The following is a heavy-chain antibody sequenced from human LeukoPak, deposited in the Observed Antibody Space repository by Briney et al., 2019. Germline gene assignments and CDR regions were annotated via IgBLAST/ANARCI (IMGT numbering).Heavy chain of an antibody. CDR3: ARAAGYYYDSSGYYGVRWFDP. D-gene: IGHD3-22*01. CDR2: IHHSGST. CDR1: GGSISSGGYS. Sequence: KSSQTLSLTCAVSGGSISSGGYSWSWIRQPPGKGLEWIGYIHHSGSTYYNPSLKSRVTISVDRSKNQFSLKLSSVTAADTAVYYCARAAGYYYDSSGYYGVRWFDPWGQGTLVTVSS. J-gene: IGHJ5*02. V-gene: IGHV4-30-2*01.